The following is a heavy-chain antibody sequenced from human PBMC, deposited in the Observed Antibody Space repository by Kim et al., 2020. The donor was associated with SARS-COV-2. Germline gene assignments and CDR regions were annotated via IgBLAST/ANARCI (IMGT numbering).Heavy chain of an antibody. V-gene: IGHV5-51*06. CDR1: GYSFTSYW. J-gene: IGHJ6*02. CDR3: ARNYYDSSGYYDNYYYYGMDV. D-gene: IGHD3-22*01. CDR2: IYPGDSDT. Sequence: GESLKISCKGSGYSFTSYWIGWVRQMPGKGLEWMGIIYPGDSDTRYSPSFQGQVTISADKSISTAYLQWSSLKAPDTAMYYCARNYYDSSGYYDNYYYYGMDVWGQGTTVTVSS.